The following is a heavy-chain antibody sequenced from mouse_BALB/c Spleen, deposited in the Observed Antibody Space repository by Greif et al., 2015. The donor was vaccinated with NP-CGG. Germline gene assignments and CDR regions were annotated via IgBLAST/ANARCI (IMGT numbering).Heavy chain of an antibody. J-gene: IGHJ4*01. V-gene: IGHV1-80*01. D-gene: IGHD2-4*01. CDR3: ARYDYDYYAMDY. CDR2: IYPGDGDT. Sequence: VQLQQSGAELVRPGSSVKISCKASGYAFSSYWMNWVKQRPGQGLEWIGQIYPGDGDTNYNGKFNGKATLTADKSSSTAYMQLSSLTSEDSAVYFCARYDYDYYAMDYWGQGTSVTVSS. CDR1: GYAFSSYW.